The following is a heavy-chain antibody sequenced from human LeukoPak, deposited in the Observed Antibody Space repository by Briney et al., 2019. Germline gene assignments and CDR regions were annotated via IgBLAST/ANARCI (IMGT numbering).Heavy chain of an antibody. CDR2: IYYSGST. CDR3: ARKYYYGSGSPPGMDV. CDR1: GGSISSGGYY. D-gene: IGHD3-10*01. Sequence: SETLSLTCTVSGGSISSGGYYWSWIRQHPGKGLEWIGYIYYSGSTYYNPSLKSRVTISVDTSNNQFSLKLSSVTAADTAVYYCARKYYYGSGSPPGMDVWGKGTTVTVSS. J-gene: IGHJ6*04. V-gene: IGHV4-31*03.